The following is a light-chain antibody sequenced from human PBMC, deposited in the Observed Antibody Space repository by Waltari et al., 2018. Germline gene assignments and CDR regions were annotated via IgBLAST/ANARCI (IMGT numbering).Light chain of an antibody. CDR2: DAS. CDR1: QDIASF. V-gene: IGKV3D-11*01. CDR3: QQRSSSIT. Sequence: IVLTQSPAPLSLSPGERATLPCRASQDIASFLAWYQQNPGQAPRLLFYDASIRATGVPARFSGSGPGGDFTLTISSLEPEDSAVYYCQQRSSSITFGGGTKVEIK. J-gene: IGKJ4*01.